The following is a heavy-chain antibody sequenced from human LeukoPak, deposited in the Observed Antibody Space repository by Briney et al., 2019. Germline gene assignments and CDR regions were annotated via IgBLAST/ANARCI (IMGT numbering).Heavy chain of an antibody. CDR3: ARGAVAEPFDY. CDR1: GGSISSSSYY. J-gene: IGHJ4*02. V-gene: IGHV4-39*07. CDR2: IYYSGST. D-gene: IGHD6-19*01. Sequence: SETLSLTCTVSGGSISSSSYYWGWIRQPPGKGLEWIGSIYYSGSTYYNPSLKSRVTISVDTSKNQFSLKLSSVTAADTAVYYCARGAVAEPFDYWGQGTLVTVSS.